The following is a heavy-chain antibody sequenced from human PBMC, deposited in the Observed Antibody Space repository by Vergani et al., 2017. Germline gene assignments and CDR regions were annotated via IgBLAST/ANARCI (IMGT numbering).Heavy chain of an antibody. D-gene: IGHD2-15*01. CDR2: ISYDGSNK. J-gene: IGHJ4*02. CDR3: AREGDDWSDGTRVIDY. CDR1: GFTFSSYA. V-gene: IGHV3-30-3*01. Sequence: QVQLVESGGGVVQPGRSLRLSCAASGFTFSSYAMHWVRQAPGKGLGWVAVISYDGSNKYYADSVKGRFTISRDNSKNTLYLQMNSLRAEDTAVYYCAREGDDWSDGTRVIDYWGQGTLVTVSS.